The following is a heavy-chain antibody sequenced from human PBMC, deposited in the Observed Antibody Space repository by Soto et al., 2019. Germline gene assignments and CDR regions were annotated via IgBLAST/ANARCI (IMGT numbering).Heavy chain of an antibody. D-gene: IGHD3-22*01. CDR3: ARGGVDYYDSSGYYFSPYYFDY. V-gene: IGHV4-59*04. Sequence: LSLTCTVSGSPISDHYWSCFRQAPGQGLEWIGYIYYSGTTYYNPSLKSRVTMSVDRSKNQFSLKLSSVTAADTAVYYCARGGVDYYDSSGYYFSPYYFDYWGQGTLVTVSS. J-gene: IGHJ4*02. CDR1: GSPISDHY. CDR2: IYYSGTT.